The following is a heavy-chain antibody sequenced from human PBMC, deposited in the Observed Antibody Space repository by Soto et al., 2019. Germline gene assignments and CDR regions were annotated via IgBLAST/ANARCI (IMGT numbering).Heavy chain of an antibody. V-gene: IGHV3-23*01. CDR3: AKEGDRGGSYYADY. J-gene: IGHJ4*02. Sequence: EVQLLESGGGLVQPGGSLRLSCAASGFTFSDYAMSWVRQAPGKGLEWVSALSGSGGKTFYADSVKGRVTISRDKSKNTLYLQMNSLRGEDTGVYYWAKEGDRGGSYYADYWGQGTLVTVSS. CDR2: LSGSGGKT. CDR1: GFTFSDYA. D-gene: IGHD1-26*01.